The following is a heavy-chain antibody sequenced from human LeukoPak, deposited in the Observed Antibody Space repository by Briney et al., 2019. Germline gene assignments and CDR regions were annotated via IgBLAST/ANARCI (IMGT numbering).Heavy chain of an antibody. V-gene: IGHV4-34*01. D-gene: IGHD5-12*01. CDR1: GGSFSAYY. CDR2: INHSGRN. Sequence: SETLSLTCAVYGGSFSAYYWSWIRQPPGKGLEWIGEINHSGRNNYNASLKSRVTISVDTSKNQFSLEMSYVTAADTAVYYCARSPRYSGYDYGSDYWGRGILVTVSS. J-gene: IGHJ4*02. CDR3: ARSPRYSGYDYGSDY.